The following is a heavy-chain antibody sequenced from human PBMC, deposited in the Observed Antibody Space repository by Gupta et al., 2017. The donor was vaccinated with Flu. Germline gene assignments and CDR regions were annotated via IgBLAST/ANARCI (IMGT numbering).Heavy chain of an antibody. J-gene: IGHJ4*02. V-gene: IGHV1-18*01. CDR1: GYTFTSYG. CDR2: ISAYNGNT. CDR3: ARDFKGATYYYDSSGYYPTDY. Sequence: QVQLVQSGAEVKKPGASVKVSCKASGYTFTSYGISWVRQAPGQGLEWMGWISAYNGNTNYAQKLQGRVTMTTDTSTSTAYMELRSLRSDDTAVYYCARDFKGATYYYDSSGYYPTDYWGQGTLVTVSS. D-gene: IGHD3-22*01.